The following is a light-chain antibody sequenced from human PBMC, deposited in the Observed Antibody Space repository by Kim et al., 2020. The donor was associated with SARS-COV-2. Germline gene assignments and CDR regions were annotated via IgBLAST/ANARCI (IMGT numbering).Light chain of an antibody. Sequence: DIVMTQSPDSLAVSLGERATINCKSSQTILYSYNNKDCLAWYQQRPGQPPKLLIYWASTRESGVPDRFSGSGSGTDFTLTISSLQAEDVAVYYCQQYYRIPLTFGGGTKVEIK. CDR3: QQYYRIPLT. CDR2: WAS. J-gene: IGKJ4*01. CDR1: QTILYSYNNKDC. V-gene: IGKV4-1*01.